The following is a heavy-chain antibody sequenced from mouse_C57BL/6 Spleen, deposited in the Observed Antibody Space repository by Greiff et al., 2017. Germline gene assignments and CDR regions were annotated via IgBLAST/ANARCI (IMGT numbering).Heavy chain of an antibody. V-gene: IGHV1-55*01. Sequence: QVQLQQPGAELVKPGASVKMSCKASGYTFTSYWITWVKQRPGQGLEWIGDIYPGSGSTNYNEKFKSKATLTVDTSSSTAYMQLSSLTSEDSAVYYCARESNYVGYYAMDYWGQGTSVTVYS. D-gene: IGHD2-5*01. CDR1: GYTFTSYW. J-gene: IGHJ4*01. CDR2: IYPGSGST. CDR3: ARESNYVGYYAMDY.